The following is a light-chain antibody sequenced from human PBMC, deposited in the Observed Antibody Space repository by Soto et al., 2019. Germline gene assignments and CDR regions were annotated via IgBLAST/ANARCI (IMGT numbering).Light chain of an antibody. V-gene: IGLV1-44*01. CDR1: SSNIGSNS. CDR3: AVWDDNLSGFFV. CDR2: YDN. Sequence: QSVLTQSPSASGTPGQTVTISCSGSSSNIGSNSVSWYQQLPGTAPRLLMYYDNQRPSGIPDRFSGSKSGTSASLAISGLRSEDEADYYCAVWDDNLSGFFVFGSGTKVTVL. J-gene: IGLJ1*01.